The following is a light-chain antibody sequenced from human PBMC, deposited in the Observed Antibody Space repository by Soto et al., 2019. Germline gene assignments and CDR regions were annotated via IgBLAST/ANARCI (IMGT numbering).Light chain of an antibody. Sequence: QSALTQPPSASGSPGQSVTISCTGTSSDVGGYKYVSWYQQHPDKAPKLMIFEVNKRPSGVPDRFSGSKSGNTASLTVSGLQAEDEADYYCSSYAGINNVGVFGTGTKVTVL. V-gene: IGLV2-8*01. CDR2: EVN. CDR1: SSDVGGYKY. CDR3: SSYAGINNVGV. J-gene: IGLJ1*01.